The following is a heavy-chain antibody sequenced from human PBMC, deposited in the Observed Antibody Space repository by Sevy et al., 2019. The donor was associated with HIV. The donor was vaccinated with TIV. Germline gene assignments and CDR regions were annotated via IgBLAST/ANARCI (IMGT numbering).Heavy chain of an antibody. CDR3: ARALGGYCYDSSGYYYFDY. CDR2: ISSSSSTI. Sequence: GESLKISCAASGFTFSSYSMNWVRQAPGKGLEWVSYISSSSSTIYYADSVKGRFTISRDNAKNSLYLQMNSLRDEDTAVYYCARALGGYCYDSSGYYYFDYWGQGTLVTVSS. CDR1: GFTFSSYS. J-gene: IGHJ4*02. D-gene: IGHD3-22*01. V-gene: IGHV3-48*02.